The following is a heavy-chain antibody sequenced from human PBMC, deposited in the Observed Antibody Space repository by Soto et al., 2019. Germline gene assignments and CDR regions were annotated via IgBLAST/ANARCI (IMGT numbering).Heavy chain of an antibody. CDR1: GITFVSRA. V-gene: IGHV3-23*01. Sequence: PWGSLRLSCVASGITFVSRAIIFFRHSPFEGLEWVSTITDTGGDTKYADSVRGRFTMSRDNSKKTLYLQMNSLRVEDSALYYCARGSTDSYPGSRIFDFWGRGTLVTVSS. CDR3: ARGSTDSYPGSRIFDF. J-gene: IGHJ4*02. D-gene: IGHD3-10*01. CDR2: ITDTGGDT.